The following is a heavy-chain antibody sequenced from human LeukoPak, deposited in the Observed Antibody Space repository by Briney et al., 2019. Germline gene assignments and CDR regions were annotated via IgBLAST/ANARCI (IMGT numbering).Heavy chain of an antibody. D-gene: IGHD6-13*01. Sequence: GGSLRLSCAASRFTFSSYGMNWVRQAPGKGLEWVSYISSSGSTKYYADSVKGRFTISRDNAKNSLYLQTNSLRAEDTAVYYCARAFQELPQLYYYYYMDVWGKGTTVTVSS. J-gene: IGHJ6*03. CDR3: ARAFQELPQLYYYYYMDV. CDR1: RFTFSSYG. CDR2: ISSSGSTK. V-gene: IGHV3-48*04.